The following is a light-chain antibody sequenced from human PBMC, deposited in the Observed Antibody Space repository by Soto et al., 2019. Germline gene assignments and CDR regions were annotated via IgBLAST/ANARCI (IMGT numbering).Light chain of an antibody. CDR1: ESVSSN. V-gene: IGKV3-15*01. CDR3: QQYNVWPQT. CDR2: GAS. Sequence: EIVMTQSPATLSVSPGERATLSCRASESVSSNLAWYQLKPGQAPRVLIYGASTRATGIPARFSGSGSGTEFTLTINSLQSEDFAVYYCQQYNVWPQTFGQGTKADIK. J-gene: IGKJ1*01.